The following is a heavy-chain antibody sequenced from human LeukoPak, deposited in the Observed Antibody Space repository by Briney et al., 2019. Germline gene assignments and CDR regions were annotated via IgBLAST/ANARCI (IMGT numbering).Heavy chain of an antibody. CDR1: GFTFSSYA. D-gene: IGHD2-15*01. V-gene: IGHV3-64*01. CDR2: ISSNGGST. J-gene: IGHJ4*02. Sequence: GGSLRLSCAASGFTFSSYAMHWVRQAPGKGLEYVSAISSNGGSTYYANSVKGRFTISRDNSKNTLYLQMGRLRAEDMAVYYCARDAGFCSGGSCPRYYFDYWGQRTLVTVSS. CDR3: ARDAGFCSGGSCPRYYFDY.